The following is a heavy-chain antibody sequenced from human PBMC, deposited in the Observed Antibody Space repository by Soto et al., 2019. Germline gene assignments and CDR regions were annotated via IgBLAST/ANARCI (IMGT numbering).Heavy chain of an antibody. V-gene: IGHV2-5*02. Sequence: QITLKESGPTLVKPTQTLTLTCTFSGFSLSTSGVGVGWICQPPGKTLEWLALIYWDDDKRYSPSLKSRLTITKDTSRNQVVLTMTNMDPVDTATYFCAHRRGYYDVLTGHSINWFDPWGQGTLVTVSS. J-gene: IGHJ5*02. CDR1: GFSLSTSGVG. D-gene: IGHD3-9*01. CDR3: AHRRGYYDVLTGHSINWFDP. CDR2: IYWDDDK.